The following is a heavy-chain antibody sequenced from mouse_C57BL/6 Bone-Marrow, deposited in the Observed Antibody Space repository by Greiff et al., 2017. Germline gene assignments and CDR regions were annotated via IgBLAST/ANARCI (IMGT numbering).Heavy chain of an antibody. CDR1: GYTFTSYT. V-gene: IGHV1-4*01. J-gene: IGHJ3*01. CDR3: ARSYYYGNYGFAY. D-gene: IGHD2-1*01. CDR2: INPSSGYP. Sequence: QVQLQQSGAELARPGASVKMSCKASGYTFTSYTMHWVKQRPGQGLEWIGYINPSSGYPKYKQKFKDKATLTADKSSSTAYMPLSSLTSEDSAVYYCARSYYYGNYGFAYWGQGTLVTVSA.